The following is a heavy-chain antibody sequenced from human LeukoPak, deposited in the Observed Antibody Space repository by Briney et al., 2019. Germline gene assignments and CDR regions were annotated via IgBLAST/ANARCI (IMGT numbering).Heavy chain of an antibody. CDR1: GFALSNAR. CDR2: IKSKTDGGTT. V-gene: IGHV3-15*01. D-gene: IGHD5-24*01. J-gene: IGHJ1*01. CDR3: TTGDGWAHYSTY. Sequence: GGSLRPSCAASGFALSNARMGWVRQAPGKGLEWVGRIKSKTDGGTTDYAAPVKGRLTISRDDSKNTLYLQMNSLKTEDTGVYYCTTGDGWAHYSTYWGQGTLVSVSS.